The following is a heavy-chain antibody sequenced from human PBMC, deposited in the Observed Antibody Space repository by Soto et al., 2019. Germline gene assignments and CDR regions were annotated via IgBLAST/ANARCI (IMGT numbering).Heavy chain of an antibody. J-gene: IGHJ4*02. CDR3: ARGQLRNRIAAAGWFY. V-gene: IGHV4-34*01. D-gene: IGHD6-13*01. CDR2: INHSGST. Sequence: KTSETLSLTCAVYGGSFSGYYWSWIRQPPGKGLEWIGEINHSGSTNYNPSLKSRVTISVDTSKNQFSLKLSSVTAADTAVYYCARGQLRNRIAAAGWFYWGQGTLVTVSS. CDR1: GGSFSGYY.